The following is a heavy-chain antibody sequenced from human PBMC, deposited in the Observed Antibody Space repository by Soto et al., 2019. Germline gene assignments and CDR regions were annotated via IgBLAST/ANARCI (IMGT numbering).Heavy chain of an antibody. CDR3: ARAVAAAEDYYYYGMDV. CDR1: GFTFSSYW. CDR2: INSDGSST. J-gene: IGHJ6*02. Sequence: PGGSLRLSCAASGFTFSSYWMHWVRQARGKGLVWVSRINSDGSSTSYADSVKGRFTISRDNDKNTLYLQMNSLRAEDTAVYYCARAVAAAEDYYYYGMDVWGQGTTVTVSS. D-gene: IGHD6-13*01. V-gene: IGHV3-74*01.